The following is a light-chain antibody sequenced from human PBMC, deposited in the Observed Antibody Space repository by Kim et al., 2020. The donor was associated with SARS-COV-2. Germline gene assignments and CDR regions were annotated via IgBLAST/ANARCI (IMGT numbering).Light chain of an antibody. V-gene: IGLV2-14*03. CDR1: SSDIGFYNY. Sequence: QSALTQPASVSGSPGQSITIPGGETSSDIGFYNYVSWYHQRPGKAPRLLIFIVTKRPSGVSARFSGSKSDNTASLVISGVQAEDEADYYCASYTTKAVFVLFGGGTQLTVL. CDR3: ASYTTKAVFVL. J-gene: IGLJ2*01. CDR2: IVT.